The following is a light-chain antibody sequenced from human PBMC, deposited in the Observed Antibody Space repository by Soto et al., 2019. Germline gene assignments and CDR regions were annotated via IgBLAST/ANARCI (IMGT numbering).Light chain of an antibody. CDR1: SIDVGGYDY. CDR2: DVS. J-gene: IGLJ1*01. Sequence: QSVLTPRSSVSGSPGQAISISYNGTSIDVGGYDYVSWYQQLPGKAPKLMIYDVSNRPSGVSNRFSGSKSGNTASLTISGLQAEDEADYYCSSYTSSSTLYVFGTGTKVTVL. V-gene: IGLV2-14*01. CDR3: SSYTSSSTLYV.